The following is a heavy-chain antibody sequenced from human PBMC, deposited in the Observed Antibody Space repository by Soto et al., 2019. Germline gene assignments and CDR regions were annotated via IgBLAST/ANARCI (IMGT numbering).Heavy chain of an antibody. CDR3: ARDLGGYSSSWYKGLGY. CDR1: GFTVSSNY. D-gene: IGHD6-13*01. Sequence: EVQLVESGGGLVQPGGSLRLSCAASGFTVSSNYMSWVRQAPGKGLEWVSVIYSGGSTYYADSVKGRFTISRDNSKNTLYLQLNGLGAEDTAGYYCARDLGGYSSSWYKGLGYWGQGTLVTVSS. CDR2: IYSGGST. J-gene: IGHJ4*02. V-gene: IGHV3-66*01.